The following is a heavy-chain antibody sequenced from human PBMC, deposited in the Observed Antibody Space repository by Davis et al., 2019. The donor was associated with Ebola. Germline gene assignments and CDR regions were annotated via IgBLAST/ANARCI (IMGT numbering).Heavy chain of an antibody. J-gene: IGHJ3*01. Sequence: GESLKISCAASGFMFSNYAMNWVRQAPGKGLEWVSGISGNGRATYYADSVKGRFTLSRDNARNSLSLQIDSLKTEDTAVYYCLTEPSHTRGRFLDSTTFNVWGQGTVVTVSS. CDR3: LTEPSHTRGRFLDSTTFNV. D-gene: IGHD3-3*01. V-gene: IGHV3-23*01. CDR2: ISGNGRAT. CDR1: GFMFSNYA.